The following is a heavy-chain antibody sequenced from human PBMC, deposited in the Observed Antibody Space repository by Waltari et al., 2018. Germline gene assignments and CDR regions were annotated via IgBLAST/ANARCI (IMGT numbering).Heavy chain of an antibody. J-gene: IGHJ4*02. Sequence: QVPLVQSGAEGKKPGASVKVSCKASGYTFTSYEMHLVSQAPGQRLEWMGWINAGNGNTKYSQKFQGRVTITRDTSASTAYMELSSLRSEDTAVYYCARAPTYYYDMKSLDYWGQGTLVTVSS. V-gene: IGHV1-3*01. CDR2: INAGNGNT. CDR1: GYTFTSYE. CDR3: ARAPTYYYDMKSLDY. D-gene: IGHD3-22*01.